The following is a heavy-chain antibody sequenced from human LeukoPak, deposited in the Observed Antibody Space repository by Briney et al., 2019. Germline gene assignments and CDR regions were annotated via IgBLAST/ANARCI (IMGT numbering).Heavy chain of an antibody. CDR3: ARAGSYYYDSRVDY. J-gene: IGHJ4*02. CDR1: GGSISSGSYY. CDR2: IYTSGGT. D-gene: IGHD3-22*01. Sequence: SETLSLTCTVSGGSISSGSYYWSWIRQPAGKGLEWIGRIYTSGGTNYNPSLKSRVTISVDTSKNQFSLKLSSVTAADTAVYYCARAGSYYYDSRVDYWGQGTLVTVSS. V-gene: IGHV4-61*02.